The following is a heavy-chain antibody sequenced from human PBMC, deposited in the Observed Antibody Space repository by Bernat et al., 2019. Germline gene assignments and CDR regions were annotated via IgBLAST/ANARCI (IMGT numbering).Heavy chain of an antibody. Sequence: QVQLVESGGGVVQPGRSLRLSCAASGFTFSSYGMHWVRQAPGKGLEWVAVIWYDGSNKYYADSVKGRFTISRDNSKNTLYLQMNSLRAEDTAVYYCARDRFPHDHSFDYWGQGTLVTVSS. V-gene: IGHV3-33*01. CDR2: IWYDGSNK. J-gene: IGHJ4*02. D-gene: IGHD2-21*01. CDR1: GFTFSSYG. CDR3: ARDRFPHDHSFDY.